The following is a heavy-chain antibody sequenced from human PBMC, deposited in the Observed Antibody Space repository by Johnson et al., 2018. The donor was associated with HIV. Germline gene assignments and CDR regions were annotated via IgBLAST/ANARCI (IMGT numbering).Heavy chain of an antibody. CDR1: GFNFSNYG. Sequence: QVQLVESGGGVVQPGGSLRLSCVASGFNFSNYGMHWVRQAPGKGLEWVAFIRYDGNNRNYADSVKGRFSISRDNSKNTLYLQMNRLRTEDTAVYYCAKDLELSPGTARAVGGSFDIWGQGTMVTVSS. CDR3: AKDLELSPGTARAVGGSFDI. V-gene: IGHV3-30*02. J-gene: IGHJ3*02. D-gene: IGHD6-19*01. CDR2: IRYDGNNR.